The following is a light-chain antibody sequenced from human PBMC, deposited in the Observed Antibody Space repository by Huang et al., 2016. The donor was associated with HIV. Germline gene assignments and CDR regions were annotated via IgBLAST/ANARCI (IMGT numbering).Light chain of an antibody. CDR2: GAS. V-gene: IGKV3-20*01. CDR1: QSVSKSF. Sequence: EIVLTQSPGTLTLSPGERATLACRASQSVSKSFLAWYQQKPGQAPRLLIYGASGGAPVIPERFTGSGSGTDFTLTISKLEPEDFALYYCHHYGNSPGTFGRGTKLEI. J-gene: IGKJ2*02. CDR3: HHYGNSPGT.